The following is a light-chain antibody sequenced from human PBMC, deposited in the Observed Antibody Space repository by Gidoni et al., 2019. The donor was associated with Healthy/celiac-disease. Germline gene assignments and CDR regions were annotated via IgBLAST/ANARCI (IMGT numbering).Light chain of an antibody. J-gene: IGKJ2*01. CDR1: QSVSRY. Sequence: EIVFTQSPATLSLSPGTRATLSGRASQSVSRYLAWYQQKHGQAPRLLIYDASNRANGIPQRRFSGSGSGTDFTLTISSLEPEDFAVYYCQQRSNWPQTFXXXTKLEIK. CDR3: QQRSNWPQT. CDR2: DAS. V-gene: IGKV3-11*01.